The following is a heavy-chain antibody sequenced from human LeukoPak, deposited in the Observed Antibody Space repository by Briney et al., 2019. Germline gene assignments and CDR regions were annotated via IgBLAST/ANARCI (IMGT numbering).Heavy chain of an antibody. CDR1: GGSISSGGYY. CDR3: ARDGSGSYLGYAFVSLDY. Sequence: SETLSLTCTVSGGSISSGGYYWSWIRQPAGKGLEWIGRIYTSGNTNYNPSLKSRATISVDTSKNQFSLKLSSVTAADTAVYYCARDGSGSYLGYAFVSLDYWGQGTLVTVSS. V-gene: IGHV4-61*02. D-gene: IGHD1-26*01. J-gene: IGHJ4*02. CDR2: IYTSGNT.